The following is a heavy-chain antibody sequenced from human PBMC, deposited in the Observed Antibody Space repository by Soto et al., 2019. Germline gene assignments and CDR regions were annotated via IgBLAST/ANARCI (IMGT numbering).Heavy chain of an antibody. CDR1: GASISIDEYH. J-gene: IGHJ4*02. D-gene: IGHD3-10*01. Sequence: QLQLQESGPGLVKPSETLSLTCTVSGASISIDEYHWGWIRQPPGKGLEWIGSVKPSGTYYNTSLRSRITVSVDTSNNQFSLNLRSGTASDTATYYCVRLGDSWGQGALVTVSS. CDR2: VKPSGT. V-gene: IGHV4-39*01. CDR3: VRLGDS.